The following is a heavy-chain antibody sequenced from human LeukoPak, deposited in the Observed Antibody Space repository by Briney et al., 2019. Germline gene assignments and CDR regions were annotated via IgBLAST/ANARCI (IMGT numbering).Heavy chain of an antibody. CDR1: GYTFTGYY. J-gene: IGHJ4*02. CDR3: ARGGGSGYYYGYFDY. V-gene: IGHV1-2*02. CDR2: INPNSGGT. Sequence: ASVKVSCKASGYTFTGYYMHWVRQAPGQGLEWMGWINPNSGGTNYAQKFQGRVTMARDTSISTAYMELSRLRSDDTAVYYCARGGGSGYYYGYFDYWGQGTLVTVSS. D-gene: IGHD3-22*01.